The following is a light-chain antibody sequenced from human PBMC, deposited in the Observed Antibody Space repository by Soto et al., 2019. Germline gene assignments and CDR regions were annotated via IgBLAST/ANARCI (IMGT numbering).Light chain of an antibody. J-gene: IGLJ3*02. V-gene: IGLV1-44*01. CDR1: SYNIGSDT. CDR3: AAWDDSLNRML. Sequence: QSVLTQPPSASGTPGQRVTISCSGSSYNIGSDTVNWFQQLPGTAPKLLIYSDNQRPSGVPDRFSGSKSGPSASLAISGLQSEDEADYYCAAWDDSLNRMLFGGGTKLTVL. CDR2: SDN.